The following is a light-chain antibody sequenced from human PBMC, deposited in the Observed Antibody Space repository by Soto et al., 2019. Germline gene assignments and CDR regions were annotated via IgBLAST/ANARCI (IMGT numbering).Light chain of an antibody. CDR3: QHYNSYSEA. Sequence: DIQMTQAPSTLSGSVGDRVTITCRASQSISSWLAWYQQKPGKAPKLQIYQASTLESGVPSRFSGSGAGTEFTLTISSLQPDDFATYYCQHYNSYSEAFGQGTKVEL. CDR1: QSISSW. V-gene: IGKV1-5*03. J-gene: IGKJ1*01. CDR2: QAS.